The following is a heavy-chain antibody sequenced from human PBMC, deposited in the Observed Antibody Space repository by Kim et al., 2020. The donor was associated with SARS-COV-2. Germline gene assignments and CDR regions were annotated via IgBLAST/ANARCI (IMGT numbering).Heavy chain of an antibody. CDR3: ARDLQAEWFGENWFDP. CDR2: IYHSGST. Sequence: SETLSLTCTVSGYSISSGYYWGWIRQPPGKRLEWIGSIYHSGSTYYNPSLKSRVTISVDTSKNQFSLKLSSVTAADTAVYYCARDLQAEWFGENWFDPWGQGTLVTVSS. CDR1: GYSISSGYY. J-gene: IGHJ5*02. V-gene: IGHV4-38-2*02. D-gene: IGHD3-10*01.